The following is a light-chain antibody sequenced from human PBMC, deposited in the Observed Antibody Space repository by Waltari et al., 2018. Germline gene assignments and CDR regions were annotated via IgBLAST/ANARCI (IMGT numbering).Light chain of an antibody. CDR1: QSISSY. CDR2: AAS. Sequence: DIQMTQSPSSLSASVGDRVTITSLASQSISSYLNWYQQKPGKAPKLLIYAASSLQSGVPSRFSGSGSGTDFTLTISSLQPEDFATYYCQQSYSTPQRTFGQGTKVEIK. J-gene: IGKJ1*01. CDR3: QQSYSTPQRT. V-gene: IGKV1-39*01.